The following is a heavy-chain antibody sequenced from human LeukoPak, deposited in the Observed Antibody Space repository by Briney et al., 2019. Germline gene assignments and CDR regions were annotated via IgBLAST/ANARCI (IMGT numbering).Heavy chain of an antibody. D-gene: IGHD3-10*01. CDR1: VYTFTSYA. CDR3: ARVRGGSGCSWFDY. Sequence: ASVNVSCKASVYTFTSYAMHWVRQAPGQRLDWMGCINACNGNTKYSQKFQGRVTITRETSASTAYMELSSLRSEDTAVYYCARVRGGSGCSWFDYWGQGTLVTVSS. J-gene: IGHJ4*02. CDR2: INACNGNT. V-gene: IGHV1-3*01.